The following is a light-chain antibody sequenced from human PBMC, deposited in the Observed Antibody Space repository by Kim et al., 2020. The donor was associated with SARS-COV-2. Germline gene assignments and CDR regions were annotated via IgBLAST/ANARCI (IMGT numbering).Light chain of an antibody. CDR2: EDY. CDR1: SGSIASNP. V-gene: IGLV6-57*03. J-gene: IGLJ3*02. CDR3: QSYDSSNHWV. Sequence: KPVTISCTRSSGSIASNPVQWYQQRPGTAPTTVIYEDYQRPSGVPDRFSGSIDSSSNSASLPISGLKTGDEADYYCQSYDSSNHWVFGGGTQLTVL.